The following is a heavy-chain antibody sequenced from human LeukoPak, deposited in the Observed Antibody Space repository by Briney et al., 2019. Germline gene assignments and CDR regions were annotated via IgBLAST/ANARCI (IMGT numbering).Heavy chain of an antibody. Sequence: GGSLRLFCAASGFPYSNSDMNWVHQAPGKGLEWVSGVSWNGSRTHYADSVKARFIISRDNSRNTLYLQTKSLRAEDTAVYYCVRKRGGDCYWGQGTLVTVSS. CDR1: GFPYSNSD. J-gene: IGHJ4*02. CDR3: VRKRGGDCY. D-gene: IGHD2-21*02. V-gene: IGHV3-35*01. CDR2: VSWNGSRT.